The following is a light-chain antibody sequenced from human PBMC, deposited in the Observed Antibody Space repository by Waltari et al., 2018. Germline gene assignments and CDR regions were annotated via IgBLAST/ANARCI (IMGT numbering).Light chain of an antibody. J-gene: IGKJ1*01. CDR3: QHHVRLPAT. CDR1: QDIGHH. V-gene: IGKV3-20*01. Sequence: IVLTQSPGTLSLSPGGRATLSCRASQDIGHHLAWYQQKPGQAPRRLIYATSTRAAGIPDRFSGSGSGADFSLTITRLEPEDFAVYYCQHHVRLPATFGQGTKV. CDR2: ATS.